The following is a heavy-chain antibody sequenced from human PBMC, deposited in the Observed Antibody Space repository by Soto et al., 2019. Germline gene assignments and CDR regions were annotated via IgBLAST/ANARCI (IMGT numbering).Heavy chain of an antibody. V-gene: IGHV1-69*13. D-gene: IGHD2-2*02. CDR3: ALQGATAIPVRVNWFDP. CDR1: GGTFSSYA. CDR2: IIPIFGTA. J-gene: IGHJ5*02. Sequence: ASVKVSCKASGGTFSSYAISWVRQAPGQGLEWMGGIIPIFGTANYAQKFQGRVTITADESTSTAYMELSSLRSEDTAVYYCALQGATAIPVRVNWFDPWGQGTLVTVSS.